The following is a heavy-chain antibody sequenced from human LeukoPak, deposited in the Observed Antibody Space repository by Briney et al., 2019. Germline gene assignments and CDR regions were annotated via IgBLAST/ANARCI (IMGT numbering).Heavy chain of an antibody. CDR2: IYSGGST. CDR3: ARDVSDTAMVYDY. V-gene: IGHV3-53*01. D-gene: IGHD5-18*01. J-gene: IGHJ4*02. CDR1: GFTVSTNY. Sequence: GGSLRLSCAASGFTVSTNYMSWVRQAPGKGLEWVSVIYSGGSTYYADSVKGRFTISRDNSKNTLYLQMNSLRAEDTAVYYCARDVSDTAMVYDYWGQGTLVTVSS.